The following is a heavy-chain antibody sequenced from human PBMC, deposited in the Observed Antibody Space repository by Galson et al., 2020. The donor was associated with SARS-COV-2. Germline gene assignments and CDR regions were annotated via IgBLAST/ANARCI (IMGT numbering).Heavy chain of an antibody. V-gene: IGHV3-30-3*01. CDR3: ARDGGGWFDP. CDR2: ISYDGSNK. CDR1: GFTFSSYA. Sequence: TGGSLRLSCAASGFTFSSYAMHWVRQAPGKGLEWVAVISYDGSNKYYADSVKGRFTISRDNSKNTLYLQMNSLRPEDTAGYYCARDGGGWFDPWGQGTLVTVSS. D-gene: IGHD3-3*01. J-gene: IGHJ5*02.